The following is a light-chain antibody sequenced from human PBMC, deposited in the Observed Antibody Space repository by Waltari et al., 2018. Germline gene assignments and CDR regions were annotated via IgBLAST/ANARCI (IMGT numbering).Light chain of an antibody. V-gene: IGLV1-44*01. J-gene: IGLJ3*02. CDR2: SND. Sequence: QSVLTQPPSASGTPGQRVSISCSGRSSNLGKNTINWYQQVPGRAPKPLIYSNDQRPSGVPDRFSGSKSGTSGSLAISGLQSEDEADYYCAAWDDSLNGWVFGGGTNLTVL. CDR1: SSNLGKNT. CDR3: AAWDDSLNGWV.